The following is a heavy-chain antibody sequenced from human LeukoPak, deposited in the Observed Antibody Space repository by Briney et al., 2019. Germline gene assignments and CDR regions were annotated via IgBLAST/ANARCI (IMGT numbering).Heavy chain of an antibody. J-gene: IGHJ6*02. CDR1: GFTVSSNY. CDR2: IYSGGTT. D-gene: IGHD6-13*01. Sequence: GGSLRLSCAASGFTVSSNYMNWVRQAPGKGLEWVSVIYSGGTTYYADSVKGRFTISRHNSKNTLYLQMNSLRAEDTAVYYCARSSSWLSYYYYGMDVWGQGTTVTVSS. V-gene: IGHV3-53*04. CDR3: ARSSSWLSYYYYGMDV.